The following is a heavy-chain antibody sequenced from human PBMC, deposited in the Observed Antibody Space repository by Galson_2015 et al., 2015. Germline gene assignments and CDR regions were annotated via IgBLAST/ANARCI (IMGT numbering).Heavy chain of an antibody. V-gene: IGHV3-7*03. CDR1: GSTFSLYW. D-gene: IGHD3-16*01. CDR3: ARAPGGGHDYHYNRMKD. Sequence: SLRLSCAASGSTFSLYWLSWFRQAPGKRLEWVASIQSDGTEKYYADSVQGRFSISSDNAKNSMYLQMNSLRAEDTAVYCCARAPGGGHDYHYNRMKDWGQGTTVAGS. CDR2: IQSDGTEK. J-gene: IGHJ6*02.